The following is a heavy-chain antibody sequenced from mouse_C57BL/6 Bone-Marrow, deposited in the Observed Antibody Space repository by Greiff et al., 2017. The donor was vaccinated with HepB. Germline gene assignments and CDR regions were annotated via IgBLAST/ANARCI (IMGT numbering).Heavy chain of an antibody. V-gene: IGHV2-9*01. J-gene: IGHJ4*01. Sequence: VKLMESGPGLVAPSQSLSITCTVSGFSLTSYGVDWVRQPPGKGLEWLGVIWGGGSTNYNSALMSRLSISNDNSKSQVFLKMNSLQTDDTAMYYCAKQGIYGNYGGDYAMDYWGQGTSVTVSS. D-gene: IGHD2-1*01. CDR2: IWGGGST. CDR1: GFSLTSYG. CDR3: AKQGIYGNYGGDYAMDY.